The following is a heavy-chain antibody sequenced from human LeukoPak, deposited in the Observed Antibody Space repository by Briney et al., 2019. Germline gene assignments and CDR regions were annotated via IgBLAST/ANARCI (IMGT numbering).Heavy chain of an antibody. CDR2: IKSKTDGGTT. D-gene: IGHD3-22*01. CDR1: GSTFSNAW. CDR3: TPQGYDSTHPY. V-gene: IGHV3-15*01. J-gene: IGHJ4*02. Sequence: PGGSLRLSCAASGSTFSNAWMSWVRQAPGKGLEWVGRIKSKTDGGTTDYAAPVKGRFTISRDDSKNTLYLQMNSLKTEDTAVYYCTPQGYDSTHPYWGQGTLVTVSS.